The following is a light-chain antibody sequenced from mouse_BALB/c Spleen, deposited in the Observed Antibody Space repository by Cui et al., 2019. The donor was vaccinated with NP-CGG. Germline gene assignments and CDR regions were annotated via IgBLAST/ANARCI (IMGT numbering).Light chain of an antibody. Sequence: QAVVTQASALTTSPGETVTLTCRSSTGAVTPSNYANWVQEKPDHLFTGLIGGTNNRVPGVPARFSGSLIGDKAALTITGAQTEDEAIYFCALWYGNHWVFGGGTKLTVL. V-gene: IGLV1*01. CDR3: ALWYGNHWV. CDR2: GTN. J-gene: IGLJ1*01. CDR1: TGAVTPSNY.